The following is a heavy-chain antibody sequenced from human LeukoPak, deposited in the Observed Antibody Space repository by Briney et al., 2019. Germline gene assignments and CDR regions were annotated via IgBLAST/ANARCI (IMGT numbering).Heavy chain of an antibody. CDR3: ARGISGDALDF. D-gene: IGHD1-26*01. J-gene: IGHJ3*01. V-gene: IGHV3-53*01. CDR1: GFTVSSNS. CDR2: IYSGGGT. Sequence: PGGSLRLSCAASGFTVSSNSMSWVRQAPGKGLEWVSIIYSGGGTYYADSVKGRFTISRDNSKNTLYLQMNSLRAEHTAVYYCARGISGDALDFWGQGTMVTVSS.